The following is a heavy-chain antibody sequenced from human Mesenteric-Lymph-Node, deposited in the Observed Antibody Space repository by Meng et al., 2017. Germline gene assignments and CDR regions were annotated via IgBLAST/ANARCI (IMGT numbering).Heavy chain of an antibody. V-gene: IGHV4-59*01. J-gene: IGHJ3*02. CDR1: GGSFSGYY. CDR3: ASVDYAFDI. Sequence: SETLSLTCAVYGGSFSGYYWSWIRQPPGKGLEWIGYIYYSGSTNYNPSLKSRVTISVDTSKNQFSLKLSSVTAADTAVYYCASVDYAFDIWGQGTMVTVSS. D-gene: IGHD5-24*01. CDR2: IYYSGST.